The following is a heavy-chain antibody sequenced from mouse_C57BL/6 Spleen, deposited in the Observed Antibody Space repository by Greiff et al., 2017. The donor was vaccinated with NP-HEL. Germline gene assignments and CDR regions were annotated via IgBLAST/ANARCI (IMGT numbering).Heavy chain of an antibody. Sequence: VQLQQSGPELVKPGASVKFSCKASGYAFRSSWMNWVKQGPEKGLEGIGRIYPGDGDTNYPGKFQGKATLTADKSSSTAYMQLSSLTSEDSAVYFCAKDWDGAMDYWGQGTSVTVSS. V-gene: IGHV1-82*01. J-gene: IGHJ4*01. D-gene: IGHD4-1*01. CDR1: GYAFRSSW. CDR3: AKDWDGAMDY. CDR2: IYPGDGDT.